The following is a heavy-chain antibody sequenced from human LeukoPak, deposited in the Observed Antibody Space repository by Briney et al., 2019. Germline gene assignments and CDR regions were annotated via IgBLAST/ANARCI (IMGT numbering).Heavy chain of an antibody. Sequence: SETLSLTCTVSGGSISNSNYYWGWIRQPPGKGLEWIGSIYYSGSTYYNPSLKSRVTISVDTSKNKFSLKLSSVTAADTAVYYCARGVDYYGVWGQGTLVTVSS. D-gene: IGHD3-10*01. CDR2: IYYSGST. CDR3: ARGVDYYGV. J-gene: IGHJ4*02. CDR1: GGSISNSNYY. V-gene: IGHV4-39*01.